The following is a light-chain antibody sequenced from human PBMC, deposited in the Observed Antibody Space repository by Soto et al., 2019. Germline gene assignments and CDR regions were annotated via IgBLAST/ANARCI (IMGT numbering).Light chain of an antibody. V-gene: IGLV2-14*01. CDR1: SSDIGGYNF. CDR2: DVS. CDR3: SSYTTTSALVV. Sequence: QSVLTQPASVSGSPGQSITISCTGTSSDIGGYNFVSWYRQHPGKAPKLIIFDVSDRPSGVSNRFSGSKSGHTASLTISGLQAEDEADYYCSSYTTTSALVVFGGGTRSPS. J-gene: IGLJ3*02.